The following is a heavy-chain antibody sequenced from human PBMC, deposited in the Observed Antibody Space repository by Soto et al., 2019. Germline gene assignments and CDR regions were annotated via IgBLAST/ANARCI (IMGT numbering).Heavy chain of an antibody. V-gene: IGHV4-31*03. CDR3: AVHSGAYCGGDCYYPNFDY. CDR1: GGSISSGGYY. CDR2: IYYSGST. D-gene: IGHD2-21*02. Sequence: QVQLQESGPGLVKPSQTLSLTCTVSGGSISSGGYYCSWIRQHPGKGLEWIGYIYYSGSTYYNPSLRSRVTISVDTSKNQFSLKLSSVTAADTAVYYCAVHSGAYCGGDCYYPNFDYWGQGTLVTVSS. J-gene: IGHJ4*02.